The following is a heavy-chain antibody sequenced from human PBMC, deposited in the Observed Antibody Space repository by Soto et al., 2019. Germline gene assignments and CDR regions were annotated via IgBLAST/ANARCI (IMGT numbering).Heavy chain of an antibody. CDR2: ISGSGGST. V-gene: IGHV3-23*01. CDR3: ARAVAGYYYYGMDV. J-gene: IGHJ6*02. CDR1: GFTFSSSA. D-gene: IGHD6-19*01. Sequence: GGSLRLSCAASGFTFSSSAMSWVRQAPGKGLEWVSAISGSGGSTYYADSVKGRFTISRDNSKNTLYLQMNSRRAEDTAVYYCARAVAGYYYYGMDVWGQGTTVTVSS.